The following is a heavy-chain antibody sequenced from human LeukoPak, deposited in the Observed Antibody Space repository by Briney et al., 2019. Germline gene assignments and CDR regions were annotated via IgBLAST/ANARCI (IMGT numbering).Heavy chain of an antibody. J-gene: IGHJ1*01. V-gene: IGHV1-2*02. CDR2: IDPNSGGT. Sequence: GASVKVSCKASGYTFIDYYMYWVRQAPGQGLEWMGWIDPNSGGTSYAQKFQGRFNMARDTSISTVYMDLSGLRSDDTAVYYCARSYVDVVSTILGFWGQGTLVTVSS. D-gene: IGHD2-15*01. CDR3: ARSYVDVVSTILGF. CDR1: GYTFIDYY.